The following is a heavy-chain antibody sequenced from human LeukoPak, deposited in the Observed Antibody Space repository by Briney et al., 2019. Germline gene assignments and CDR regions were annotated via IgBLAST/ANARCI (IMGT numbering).Heavy chain of an antibody. Sequence: GGSLRLSCVASGFTFSSYWMHWVRQDPRKGLVWVSRINGDGRNINYADSVRGRFTISRDNAKNTLYLQMNTLRVEDTAVHYCTRDLMDYDVSTGLHHYYMDVWGQGTTVTVSS. CDR2: INGDGRNI. CDR3: TRDLMDYDVSTGLHHYYMDV. V-gene: IGHV3-74*01. J-gene: IGHJ6*02. D-gene: IGHD3-9*01. CDR1: GFTFSSYW.